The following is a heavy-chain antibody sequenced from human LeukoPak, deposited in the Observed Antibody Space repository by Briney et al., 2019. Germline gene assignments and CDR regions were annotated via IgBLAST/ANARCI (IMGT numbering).Heavy chain of an antibody. CDR2: IYHSGST. J-gene: IGHJ4*02. V-gene: IGHV4-4*02. D-gene: IGHD6-6*01. CDR1: GGSISSSNW. CDR3: ARSSIAARRGDY. Sequence: SETLSLTCAVSGGSISSSNWWSWVRQPPGKGLEWIGQIYHSGSTNYNPSLKSRVTIPVDRSKNQFSLKLSSVTAADTAVYYCARSSIAARRGDYWGQGTLVAVSS.